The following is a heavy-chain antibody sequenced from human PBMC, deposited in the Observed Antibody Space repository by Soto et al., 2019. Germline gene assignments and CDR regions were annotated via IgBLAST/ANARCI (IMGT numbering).Heavy chain of an antibody. J-gene: IGHJ6*02. Sequence: SETLSLTCAVYGGSFSGYYWSWIRQPPGKGLEWIGEINHSGSTNYNPSLKSRVTISVDTSKNQFSLKLSSVTAADTAVYYCARGVYCSSTSCSNYYYYGMDVWGQGTTVTVSS. CDR1: GGSFSGYY. V-gene: IGHV4-34*01. D-gene: IGHD2-2*01. CDR2: INHSGST. CDR3: ARGVYCSSTSCSNYYYYGMDV.